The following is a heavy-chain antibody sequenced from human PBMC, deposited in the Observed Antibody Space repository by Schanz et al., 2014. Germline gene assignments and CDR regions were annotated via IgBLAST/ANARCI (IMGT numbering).Heavy chain of an antibody. D-gene: IGHD1-26*01. CDR1: GFVFGDYY. Sequence: QVQVVQSGGGLVKPGGSLRLSCAASGFVFGDYYMTRIRQAPGKGLEWLSYISDSGTYTNYADSVKGRFTISRDNAKNSLYLQMNSLRAEDTAVYYCARDHTTESYYSAGPPIDCCGQGTLLTVPS. CDR2: ISDSGTYT. J-gene: IGHJ4*02. CDR3: ARDHTTESYYSAGPPIDC. V-gene: IGHV3-11*05.